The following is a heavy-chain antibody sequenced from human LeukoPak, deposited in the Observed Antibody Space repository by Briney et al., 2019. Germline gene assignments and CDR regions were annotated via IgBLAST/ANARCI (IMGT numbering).Heavy chain of an antibody. CDR2: IIPIFGTA. D-gene: IGHD5-18*01. J-gene: IGHJ4*02. V-gene: IGHV1-69*13. CDR1: GGTFSSYA. Sequence: VASVKVSCKASGGTFSSYAISWVRQAPGQGLEWMGGIIPIFGTANYAQKFQGRVTITADESTSTAYMELSSLRSEDTAVYYCAREGTAMDPEGFDYWGQGTLVTVSS. CDR3: AREGTAMDPEGFDY.